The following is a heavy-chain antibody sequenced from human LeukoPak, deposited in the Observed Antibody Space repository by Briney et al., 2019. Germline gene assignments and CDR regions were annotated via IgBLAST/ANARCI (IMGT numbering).Heavy chain of an antibody. CDR3: ARGGILWELGFDI. V-gene: IGHV3-53*01. Sequence: GGSLRLSCAASGFSVSKNYMNWVRQAPGKGLEWVSVSYSGGSTYHADSVKGRFTISRDNSKNTLYLHMNRLRAEDTAVYYCARGGILWELGFDIWGQGTMVTVSS. J-gene: IGHJ3*02. CDR2: SYSGGST. D-gene: IGHD1-26*01. CDR1: GFSVSKNY.